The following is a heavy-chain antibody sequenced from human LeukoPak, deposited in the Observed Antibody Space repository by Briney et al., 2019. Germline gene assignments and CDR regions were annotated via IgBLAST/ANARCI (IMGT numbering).Heavy chain of an antibody. Sequence: SAKVSCKASGGTFSSYAISWVRQAPGQGLEWMGRIIPIFGTANYAQKFQGRVTITTDESTSTAYMELSSLRSEDTAVYYCARDPLPQYTDYYYMDVWGKGTTVTVSS. CDR3: ARDPLPQYTDYYYMDV. J-gene: IGHJ6*03. CDR1: GGTFSSYA. V-gene: IGHV1-69*05. D-gene: IGHD5-18*01. CDR2: IIPIFGTA.